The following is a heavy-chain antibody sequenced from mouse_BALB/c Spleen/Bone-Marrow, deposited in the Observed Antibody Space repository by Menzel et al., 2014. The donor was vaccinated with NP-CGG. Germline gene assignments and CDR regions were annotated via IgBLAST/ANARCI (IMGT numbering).Heavy chain of an antibody. CDR1: GFIFSSYG. CDR2: INVNGDTT. J-gene: IGHJ3*01. CDR3: ARGYDYSSWFAY. Sequence: DVKLVESGGGLVQPGGSLKLSCAASGFIFSSYGMSWVRQTPDKRLEMIATINVNGDTTYHPDSVKGRFTISRDNVKNTLYLQMSSLKSEDTAMYYCARGYDYSSWFAYWGQGTLVTVSA. V-gene: IGHV5-6-3*01. D-gene: IGHD2-4*01.